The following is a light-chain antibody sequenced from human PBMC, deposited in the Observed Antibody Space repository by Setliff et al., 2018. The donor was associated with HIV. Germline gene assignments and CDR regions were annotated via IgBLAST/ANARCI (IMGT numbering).Light chain of an antibody. CDR1: NSDIGIYNF. CDR3: SSFTGSRPPYV. CDR2: EVS. J-gene: IGLJ1*01. V-gene: IGLV2-14*01. Sequence: QSALTQPASVSGSPGQSITISCTGTNSDIGIYNFVSWYQQHPGKAPKAVIYEVSNRPSGVSSRFSGSKSGNTASLTISGLQAEDEADYYCSSFTGSRPPYVFGSGTKVPS.